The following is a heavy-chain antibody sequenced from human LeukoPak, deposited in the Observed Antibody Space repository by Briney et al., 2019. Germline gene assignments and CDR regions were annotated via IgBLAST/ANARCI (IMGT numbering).Heavy chain of an antibody. CDR3: ARASAPQVYYYYYYMDV. CDR2: ISSSGSTI. D-gene: IGHD6-25*01. Sequence: GSLRLSCAASGFTFSDYYMSWIRQAPGKGLEWGSYISSSGSTIYYADSVKGRFTISRDNAKNSLYLQMNSLRAEDTAVYYCARASAPQVYYYYYYMDVWGKGTTVTVSS. J-gene: IGHJ6*03. CDR1: GFTFSDYY. V-gene: IGHV3-11*01.